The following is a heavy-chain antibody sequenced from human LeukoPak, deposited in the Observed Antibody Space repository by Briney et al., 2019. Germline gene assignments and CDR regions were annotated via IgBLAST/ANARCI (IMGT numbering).Heavy chain of an antibody. D-gene: IGHD3-3*01. CDR2: IYSGGSI. CDR1: GFSVSTNY. V-gene: IGHV3-53*01. Sequence: GGSLRHSCAAPGFSVSTNYMTWVRQAPGKGLAWVSLIYSGGSIYYADSVKDRFTISRDNSKNTLYLQMNSLRAEDTAIYYCASTSDFWSGYYLDYWGQGTLVTVSS. J-gene: IGHJ4*02. CDR3: ASTSDFWSGYYLDY.